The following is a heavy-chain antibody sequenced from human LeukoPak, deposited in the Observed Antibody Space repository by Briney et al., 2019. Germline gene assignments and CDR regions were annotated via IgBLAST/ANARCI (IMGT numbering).Heavy chain of an antibody. D-gene: IGHD5-18*01. CDR1: GFTFSSYI. J-gene: IGHJ6*02. V-gene: IGHV3-21*01. CDR2: ISGSNNYI. Sequence: GGSLRLSCAASGFTFSSYIMNWVRQAPGKGLEWVSSISGSNNYIYYADSVKGRFTISRDNAKNSLYLQMNSLRADDTAVYYCARGYPHGLDVWGQGTTVTVSS. CDR3: ARGYPHGLDV.